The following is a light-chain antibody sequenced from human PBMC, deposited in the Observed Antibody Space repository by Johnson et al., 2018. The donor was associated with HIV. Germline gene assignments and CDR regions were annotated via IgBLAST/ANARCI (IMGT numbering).Light chain of an antibody. CDR1: SSNIGNNY. V-gene: IGLV1-51*01. CDR3: GTWDSNLSAARYV. CDR2: DNN. J-gene: IGLJ1*01. Sequence: QSVLTQPPSVSAAPGQKVTISCSGSSSNIGNNYVSWYQQLPGTAPKLLIYDNNKRPSGIPDRFSGSKYGTSATLGITGTKTGDDADYYCGTWDSNLSAARYVFGTGTKVTVL.